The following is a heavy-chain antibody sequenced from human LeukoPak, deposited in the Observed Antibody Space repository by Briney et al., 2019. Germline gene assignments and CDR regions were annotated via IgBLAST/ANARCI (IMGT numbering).Heavy chain of an antibody. V-gene: IGHV4-39*01. CDR1: GGSITSNNFY. CDR2: IYFSGTTT. D-gene: IGHD3-16*01. Sequence: PSETLSPTCTVSGGSITSNNFYWDWVRQPPGKGLEWLGNIYFSGTTTYYNPSLKSRVTMSLDTSKNQFSLKLSSVTATDTAIYYCATHQGGFNWFDPWGQGILVTVSS. CDR3: ATHQGGFNWFDP. J-gene: IGHJ5*02.